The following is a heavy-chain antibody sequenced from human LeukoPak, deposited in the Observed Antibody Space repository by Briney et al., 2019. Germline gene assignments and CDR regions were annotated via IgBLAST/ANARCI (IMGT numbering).Heavy chain of an antibody. Sequence: GGSLRLSCVASGFTFDDHAMHWVRQAPGKGLEWVSSISWYSGNIGYADSVKGRFSISRDNAKDTLYLEMNGLRTDDTALYFCARDVWRRAFYYAMDVWGLGTTVAVSS. CDR2: ISWYSGNI. J-gene: IGHJ6*02. D-gene: IGHD2-21*01. V-gene: IGHV3-9*01. CDR3: ARDVWRRAFYYAMDV. CDR1: GFTFDDHA.